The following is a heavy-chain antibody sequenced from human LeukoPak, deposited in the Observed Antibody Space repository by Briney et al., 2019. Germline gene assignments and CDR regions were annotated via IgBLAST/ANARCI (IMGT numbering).Heavy chain of an antibody. CDR1: GFTFSSSA. J-gene: IGHJ4*02. Sequence: GGSLRLSCEASGFTFSSSAMNWVRQAPGKGLEWVASFGSDLSFRSVADSLKGRFTISRDNAENSLYLHMNSLRAEDTAIYYCARDRLGDGYIREFDSWGQGTLVIVSS. CDR2: FGSDLSFR. V-gene: IGHV3-21*01. D-gene: IGHD5-24*01. CDR3: ARDRLGDGYIREFDS.